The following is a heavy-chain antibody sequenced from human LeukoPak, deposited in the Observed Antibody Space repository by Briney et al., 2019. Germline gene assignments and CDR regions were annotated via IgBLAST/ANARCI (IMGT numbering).Heavy chain of an antibody. CDR2: IYYSGST. CDR3: ARLSSLDAFDI. Sequence: SETLSLTCTVSGGSISSSSYFWGWIRQPPGRGLEWIGNIYYSGSTYYNPSLKSRVTISVDTSKNQFSLKLSSVTAADTAVYYCARLSSLDAFDIWGQGQWSPSLQ. V-gene: IGHV4-39*01. CDR1: GGSISSSSYF. J-gene: IGHJ3*02.